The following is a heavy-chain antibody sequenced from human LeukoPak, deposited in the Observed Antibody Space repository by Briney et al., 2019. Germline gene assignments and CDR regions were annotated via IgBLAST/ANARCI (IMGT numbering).Heavy chain of an antibody. V-gene: IGHV3-21*01. Sequence: GGSLRLSCEVSGFTFSVYSMNWVCQAPGEGLQWVASISSDGVYTYYADSVKGRSTISRDNAKDSLYLQMVTLRAEDTAVYYCARDILGGVGNWFDPWGQGTLVTVSS. CDR1: GFTFSVYS. CDR2: ISSDGVYT. J-gene: IGHJ5*02. D-gene: IGHD3-3*02. CDR3: ARDILGGVGNWFDP.